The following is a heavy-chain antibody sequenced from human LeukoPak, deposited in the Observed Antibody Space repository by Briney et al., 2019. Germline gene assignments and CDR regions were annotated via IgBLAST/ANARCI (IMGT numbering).Heavy chain of an antibody. Sequence: PGVSLRLSCAASGFTFSSYAMSWVRQAPGKGLEWVSTISGSGDITYYADSVKGRFTISRDNSKNTLYLQMNSLRAEDTAPYYCAKDLGYSDYWGQGTLVTVSS. J-gene: IGHJ4*02. CDR2: ISGSGDIT. V-gene: IGHV3-23*01. CDR1: GFTFSSYA. CDR3: AKDLGYSDY.